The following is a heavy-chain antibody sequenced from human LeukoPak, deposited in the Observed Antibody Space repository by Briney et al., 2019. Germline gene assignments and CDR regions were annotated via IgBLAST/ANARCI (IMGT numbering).Heavy chain of an antibody. Sequence: PGGSLRLSCAASGFTFSSYGMHWVRQAPGKGLEWVAFIRYDGSNKYYADSVKGRFIMSRDNSKNTLYLQMNSLRAGDTALYFCAQWSRYFDYWGQGTLVTVSS. D-gene: IGHD1-26*01. J-gene: IGHJ4*02. CDR1: GFTFSSYG. CDR2: IRYDGSNK. CDR3: AQWSRYFDY. V-gene: IGHV3-30*02.